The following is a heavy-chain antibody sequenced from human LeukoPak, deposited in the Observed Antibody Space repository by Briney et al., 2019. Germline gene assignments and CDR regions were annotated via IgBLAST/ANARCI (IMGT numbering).Heavy chain of an antibody. D-gene: IGHD1-1*01. Sequence: GGSLRLSCAASGFAFSSYAMHWVRQAPGKGLEWVAVISYDGSNKYYADSVKGRFTISRDNSKNTLYLQMNSLRAEDTAVYYCARERLEPPYNWFDPWGQGTLVTVSS. V-gene: IGHV3-30-3*01. CDR1: GFAFSSYA. CDR2: ISYDGSNK. CDR3: ARERLEPPYNWFDP. J-gene: IGHJ5*02.